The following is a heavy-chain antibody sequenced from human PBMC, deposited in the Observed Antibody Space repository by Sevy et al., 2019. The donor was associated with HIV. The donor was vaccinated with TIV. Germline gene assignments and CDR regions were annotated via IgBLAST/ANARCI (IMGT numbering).Heavy chain of an antibody. CDR1: GYSFTSYW. CDR2: IYPGDSDT. J-gene: IGHJ6*02. Sequence: GESLKISCKGSGYSFTSYWIGWVRQMPGKGLEWMGIIYPGDSDTRYSPSFQGQVTISADKSISTAYLQWSSLKASDTAMYYCARQVEEWLAPYYYGMDVWDQGTTVTVSS. V-gene: IGHV5-51*01. CDR3: ARQVEEWLAPYYYGMDV. D-gene: IGHD5-12*01.